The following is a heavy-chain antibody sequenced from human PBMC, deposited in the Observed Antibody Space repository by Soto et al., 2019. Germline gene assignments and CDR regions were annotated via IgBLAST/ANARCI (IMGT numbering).Heavy chain of an antibody. J-gene: IGHJ4*02. D-gene: IGHD6-13*01. CDR3: ARDSAAAGPHDFDY. V-gene: IGHV1-18*01. Sequence: GASVKVSCTASGYTFTSYGISWVRQAPGQGLEWMGWISACNGNTNYAQKLQGRVTMTTDTSTSTAYMELRSLRSDDTAVYYCARDSAAAGPHDFDYWGQGTLVTVSS. CDR2: ISACNGNT. CDR1: GYTFTSYG.